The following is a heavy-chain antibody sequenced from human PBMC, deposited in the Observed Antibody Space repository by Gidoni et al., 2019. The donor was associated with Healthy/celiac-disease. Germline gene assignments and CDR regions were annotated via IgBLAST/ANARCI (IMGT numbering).Heavy chain of an antibody. D-gene: IGHD3-10*01. Sequence: QVQLVQSGAEVKKPGASVKVSCKASGYTFTSYAMHWVRQAPGQRLEWMGWINAGNGNTKYSQNFQGRVTITRDTSASTAYMELSSLRSEDTAVYYCARGITMVRGVISRVDYWGQGTLVTVSS. J-gene: IGHJ4*02. CDR2: INAGNGNT. V-gene: IGHV1-3*01. CDR3: ARGITMVRGVISRVDY. CDR1: GYTFTSYA.